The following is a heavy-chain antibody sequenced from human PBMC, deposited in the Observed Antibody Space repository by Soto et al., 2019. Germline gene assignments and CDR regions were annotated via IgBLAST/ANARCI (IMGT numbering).Heavy chain of an antibody. CDR3: ARGYYDILTGYYQDLDY. Sequence: GGSLRLSCAASGFTFSSYSMNWVRQAPGKGLEWVSSISSSSSYIYYADSVKGRFTISRDNAKNSLYLQMNSLRAEDTAVYYCARGYYDILTGYYQDLDYWGQGTLVTVSS. D-gene: IGHD3-9*01. CDR1: GFTFSSYS. CDR2: ISSSSSYI. J-gene: IGHJ4*02. V-gene: IGHV3-21*01.